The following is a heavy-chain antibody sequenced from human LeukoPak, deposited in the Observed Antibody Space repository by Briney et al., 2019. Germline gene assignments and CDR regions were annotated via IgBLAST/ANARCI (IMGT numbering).Heavy chain of an antibody. CDR2: ISSSSSYI. J-gene: IGHJ4*02. Sequence: GGSLRLSCAASGFTFSSYSMNWVRQAPGKGLEWVSSISSSSSYIYYADSVKGRFTISRDSAKNSLYLQMNSLRAEDTAVYYCARTITVTTVQYYFDYWGQGTLVTVSS. D-gene: IGHD4-11*01. CDR3: ARTITVTTVQYYFDY. CDR1: GFTFSSYS. V-gene: IGHV3-21*01.